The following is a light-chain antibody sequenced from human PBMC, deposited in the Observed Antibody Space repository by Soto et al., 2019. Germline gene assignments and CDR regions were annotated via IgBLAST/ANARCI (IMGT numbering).Light chain of an antibody. CDR1: SSDVGGYNY. Sequence: QSALTQPASVSGSPGQSITISCSGTSSDVGGYNYVSWYQQHLGKAPKLMVYDVSNRPSGVSNRFSGSKSGNTASLTISGLQAEDEADYYCSSYTTSSNLVFGGGTKLTVL. J-gene: IGLJ2*01. CDR3: SSYTTSSNLV. CDR2: DVS. V-gene: IGLV2-14*01.